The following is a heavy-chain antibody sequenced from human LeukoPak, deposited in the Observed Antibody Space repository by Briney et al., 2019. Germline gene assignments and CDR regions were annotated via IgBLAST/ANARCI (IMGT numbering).Heavy chain of an antibody. CDR3: TRVPGVVYYDYMDV. Sequence: HPGGSLRLSCAASGFTFSSYSMNWVRQAPGKGLEWIAFITSRGSPIYYADSVKGRFTISRDNANNSLYLQMDSLRAEDTAIYYCTRVPGVVYYDYMDVWGKGTTVTVSS. CDR2: ITSRGSPI. J-gene: IGHJ6*03. V-gene: IGHV3-48*01. D-gene: IGHD2-15*01. CDR1: GFTFSSYS.